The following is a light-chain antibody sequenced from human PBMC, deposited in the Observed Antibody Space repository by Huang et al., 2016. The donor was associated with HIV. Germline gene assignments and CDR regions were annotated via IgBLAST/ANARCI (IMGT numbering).Light chain of an antibody. CDR3: HQYGSSPPNT. CDR1: QSISSSF. Sequence: IVLTQSPGTLSLSPGARATLSCRASQSISSSFLAWFQQKPGQAPRLLIYSASSRAAGIPDRFGGSGSGTDFTLTINILEPEDSAVYYCHQYGSSPPNTFGQGTKLEIK. J-gene: IGKJ2*01. CDR2: SAS. V-gene: IGKV3-20*01.